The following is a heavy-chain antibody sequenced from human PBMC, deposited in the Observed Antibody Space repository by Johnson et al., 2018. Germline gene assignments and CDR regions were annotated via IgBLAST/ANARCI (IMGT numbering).Heavy chain of an antibody. CDR2: ISGSGDDT. Sequence: VQLVESGGGLVQPGGSLRLSCAASGFTFSSYAMRWVRQALGKGLEWVSGISGSGDDTYYADSVKGRFTVSRDKSKSTVYLQMHSLRVEDPALYYCAKPVHISSWSMDVWGQGTTVTVS. D-gene: IGHD3-3*02. V-gene: IGHV3-23*04. CDR1: GFTFSSYA. CDR3: AKPVHISSWSMDV. J-gene: IGHJ6*02.